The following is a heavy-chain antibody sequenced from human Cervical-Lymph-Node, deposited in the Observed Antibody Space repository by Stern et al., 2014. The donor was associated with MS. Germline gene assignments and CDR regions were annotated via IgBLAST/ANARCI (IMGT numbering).Heavy chain of an antibody. CDR2: IYEDESS. Sequence: QLQLQESGSGLVRPSQTLSLTCTVSGGSVSSGGYTWSWLRQPPGKGLEWIGYIYEDESSYYNPSLKSRVTISIDRSKTHFSLRLSSMTAADTALYYCARVVRFLEWVPFDPWGQGILVTVSS. D-gene: IGHD3-3*01. CDR3: ARVVRFLEWVPFDP. V-gene: IGHV4-30-2*01. J-gene: IGHJ5*02. CDR1: GGSVSSGGYT.